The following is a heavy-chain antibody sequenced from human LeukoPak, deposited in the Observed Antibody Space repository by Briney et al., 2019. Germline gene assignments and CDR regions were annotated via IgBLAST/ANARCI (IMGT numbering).Heavy chain of an antibody. Sequence: GGSLRLSCAASGFTFSNYGMHWVRQAPGKGLEWVAFIRFDGTNKYYADSVKGRFTISRDNAKNSLYLQMNSLRVEDTALYYCARVTTYSSSWFGDFDSWGQGTLVTVSS. J-gene: IGHJ4*02. CDR1: GFTFSNYG. CDR3: ARVTTYSSSWFGDFDS. D-gene: IGHD6-13*01. CDR2: IRFDGTNK. V-gene: IGHV3-30*02.